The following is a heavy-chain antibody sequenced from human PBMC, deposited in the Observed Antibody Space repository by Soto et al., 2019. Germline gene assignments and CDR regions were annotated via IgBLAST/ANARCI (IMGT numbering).Heavy chain of an antibody. D-gene: IGHD3-22*01. Sequence: GASVKVSCKASGGTFSSYAISWVRQAPGQGLEWMGGIIPIFGTANYAQKFQGRVTITADESTSTAYMELSSLRSEDTAVYYCARDSGTYYYDSSGYNLYGMDVWGQGTTVTVSS. J-gene: IGHJ6*02. CDR3: ARDSGTYYYDSSGYNLYGMDV. CDR1: GGTFSSYA. V-gene: IGHV1-69*13. CDR2: IIPIFGTA.